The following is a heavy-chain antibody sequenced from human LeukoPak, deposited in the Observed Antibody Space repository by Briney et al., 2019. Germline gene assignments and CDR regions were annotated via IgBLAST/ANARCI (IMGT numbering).Heavy chain of an antibody. CDR2: LDPDDGET. V-gene: IGHV1-24*01. D-gene: IGHD3-10*01. Sequence: ASVKVSCRVSGYTLTELSMHWVRQSPGKGLEWMGGLDPDDGETIYARKFQGRVTMTEDTSTDTVYMELSSLRSEDTAVYYCATDLSGSGSADYWGQGTLVMVSS. CDR1: GYTLTELS. J-gene: IGHJ4*02. CDR3: ATDLSGSGSADY.